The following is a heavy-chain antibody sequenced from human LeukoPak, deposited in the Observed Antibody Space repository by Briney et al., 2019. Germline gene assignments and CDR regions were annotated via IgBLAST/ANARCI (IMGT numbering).Heavy chain of an antibody. D-gene: IGHD2-21*02. CDR2: INRNGDAI. V-gene: IGHV3-11*04. Sequence: GGSLILSCVASGFAFSDYYMTWIRQAPGKVPEWVADINRNGDAINYADSVKGRFTIYRTKANNSLVLQMNSQRAEDTAVYYCARACGGDCYEKLDDAFDIWGQRTLVTVSS. J-gene: IGHJ3*02. CDR3: ARACGGDCYEKLDDAFDI. CDR1: GFAFSDYY.